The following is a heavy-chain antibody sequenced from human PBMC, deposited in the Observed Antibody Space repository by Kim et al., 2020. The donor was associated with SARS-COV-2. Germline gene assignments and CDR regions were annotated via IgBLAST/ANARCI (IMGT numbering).Heavy chain of an antibody. V-gene: IGHV4-31*02. Sequence: NPSLKSRVTISVDTSKNQFSLKLSSVTAADTAVYYWARASRGNSGSRGFDYWGQGTLVTVSS. J-gene: IGHJ4*02. CDR3: ARASRGNSGSRGFDY. D-gene: IGHD2-21*02.